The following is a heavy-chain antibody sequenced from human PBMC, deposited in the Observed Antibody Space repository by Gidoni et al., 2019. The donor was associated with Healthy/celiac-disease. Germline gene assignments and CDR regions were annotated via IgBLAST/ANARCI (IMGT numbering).Heavy chain of an antibody. Sequence: QVQLQQWGAGLLQPSETLSLTCAVYGGSFSGYYWSWIRQPPGKGLEWSGEINHSGSTNYNPSLKSRVTISVDTSKNQFSLKLSSVTAADTAVYYCARGIAAAGNFDYWGQGTLVTVSS. V-gene: IGHV4-34*01. D-gene: IGHD6-13*01. J-gene: IGHJ4*02. CDR3: ARGIAAAGNFDY. CDR2: INHSGST. CDR1: GGSFSGYY.